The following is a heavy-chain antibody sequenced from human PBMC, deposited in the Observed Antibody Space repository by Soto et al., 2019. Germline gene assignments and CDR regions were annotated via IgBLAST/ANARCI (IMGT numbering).Heavy chain of an antibody. V-gene: IGHV4-39*02. Sequence: QLQLRESGPGLVKPSETLSLTCSVSCGSISSSTYYWAWIRQPPGKGLEWIATIHYGGSTYYNPSLTSRVTLSIDTSKIDFSLNLTSVSASDTAIYYCARFTPVLLHSNLWSGYYLSYFDYWGQGTLVIVSA. CDR3: ARFTPVLLHSNLWSGYYLSYFDY. CDR2: IHYGGST. CDR1: CGSISSSTYY. D-gene: IGHD3-3*01. J-gene: IGHJ4*02.